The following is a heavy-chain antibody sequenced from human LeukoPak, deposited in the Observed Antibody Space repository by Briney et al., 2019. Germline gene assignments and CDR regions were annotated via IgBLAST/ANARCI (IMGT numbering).Heavy chain of an antibody. J-gene: IGHJ3*02. CDR2: IRYDGSNK. V-gene: IGHV3-30*02. CDR3: VRGPRYYDDSGFHYGVFDI. Sequence: GGSLRLSCAASGFTFGSYGMHWVRQAPGKGLEWVAFIRYDGSNKYYADSVKGRFTISRDNSKNTLSLQMNSLTADDTAVYYCVRGPRYYDDSGFHYGVFDIWGQGTVVTVSS. CDR1: GFTFGSYG. D-gene: IGHD3-22*01.